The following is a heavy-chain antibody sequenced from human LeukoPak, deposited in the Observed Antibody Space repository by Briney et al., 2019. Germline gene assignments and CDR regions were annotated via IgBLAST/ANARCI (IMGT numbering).Heavy chain of an antibody. D-gene: IGHD4-23*01. Sequence: PSETLSLTCTVSGGSISSSSYYRGWIRQPPGKGLEWIGSIYYSGSTYYNPSLKSRVTISVDTSKNQFSLKLSSVTAADTAVYYCARRIVVTRGFDYWGQGTLVTVSS. V-gene: IGHV4-39*01. CDR3: ARRIVVTRGFDY. CDR1: GGSISSSSYY. CDR2: IYYSGST. J-gene: IGHJ4*02.